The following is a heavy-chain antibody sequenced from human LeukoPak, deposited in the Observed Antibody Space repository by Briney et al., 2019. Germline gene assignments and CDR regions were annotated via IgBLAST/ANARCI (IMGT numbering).Heavy chain of an antibody. CDR2: IYYSGST. CDR1: GGSLSSYY. D-gene: IGHD3-22*01. Sequence: SETLSLTCTVSGGSLSSYYWCWMRQPPGKGLEWIGYIYYSGSTNYNPSLKSRVTISVDTSKNQFSLKLSSVTAADTAVYYCARDSSGYPDYWGQGTLVTVSS. J-gene: IGHJ4*02. V-gene: IGHV4-59*01. CDR3: ARDSSGYPDY.